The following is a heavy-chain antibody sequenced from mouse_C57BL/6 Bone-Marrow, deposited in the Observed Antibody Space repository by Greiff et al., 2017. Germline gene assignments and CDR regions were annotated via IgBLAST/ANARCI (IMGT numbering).Heavy chain of an antibody. Sequence: VQLQQPGAELVKPGASVKLSCKASGYTFTSYWMHWVKQRPGQGLEWIGMIHPNSGSTNYNEKFKSKATLTVDKSSSTAYMQLSSLTSEDSAVYYCASYYYGSRWYFDVWGTGTTVTVSS. CDR2: IHPNSGST. CDR1: GYTFTSYW. D-gene: IGHD1-1*01. J-gene: IGHJ1*03. CDR3: ASYYYGSRWYFDV. V-gene: IGHV1-64*01.